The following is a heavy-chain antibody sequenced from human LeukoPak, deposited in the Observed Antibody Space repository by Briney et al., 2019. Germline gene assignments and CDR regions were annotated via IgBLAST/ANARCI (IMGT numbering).Heavy chain of an antibody. Sequence: GGSLRLSCAASGFTFSSYAMSWVRQAPGKGLEWVSAISGSGGSTYYGDSVKGRFTISRDNSKNTLYLQMNSLRAEDTALYYCSKDAGSGTYGTFDYWGQGTLVIVSS. CDR1: GFTFSSYA. V-gene: IGHV3-23*01. CDR2: ISGSGGST. D-gene: IGHD3-10*01. CDR3: SKDAGSGTYGTFDY. J-gene: IGHJ4*02.